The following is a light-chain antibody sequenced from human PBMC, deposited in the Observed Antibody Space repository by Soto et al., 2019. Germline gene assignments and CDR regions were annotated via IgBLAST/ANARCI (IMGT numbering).Light chain of an antibody. Sequence: EIVMTQSPATLSVSPGERATLSFRASQSVSSNLAWFQQKPGQVPRLLIYGASNRATGVSARFSGSGSGTEFTLTISSLQSEDFAVYYCQQYHYWWTFGQGTKVDI. CDR3: QQYHYWWT. J-gene: IGKJ1*01. V-gene: IGKV3-15*01. CDR2: GAS. CDR1: QSVSSN.